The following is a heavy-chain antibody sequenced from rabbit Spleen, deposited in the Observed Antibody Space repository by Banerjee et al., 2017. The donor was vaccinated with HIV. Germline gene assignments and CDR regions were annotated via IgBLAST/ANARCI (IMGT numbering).Heavy chain of an antibody. Sequence: EESGGDLVKPGASLTLTCTASGFSFSAGYYMCWVRQAPGKGLEWIACIHGGSGGSTWYASWAKGRFTCSKTSSTTVTLQMTSLTVADTATYFCARDTGTSFSSYGMDLWARGPWSPS. D-gene: IGHD8-1*01. CDR1: GFSFSAGYY. J-gene: IGHJ6*01. CDR2: IHGGSGGST. CDR3: ARDTGTSFSSYGMDL. V-gene: IGHV1S40*01.